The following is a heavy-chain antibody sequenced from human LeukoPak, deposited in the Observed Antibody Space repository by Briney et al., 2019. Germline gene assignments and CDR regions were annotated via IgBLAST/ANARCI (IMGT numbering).Heavy chain of an antibody. Sequence: GGSLRLSCAASGFTFSSYAMSWVRQAPGKGLEWVSATSASGGNTYYADSVKGRFTISRDNSKNTLYLQMNNLRAEDTAVYYCAKRDGSNEDFDFWGQGTLVTVSS. CDR3: AKRDGSNEDFDF. V-gene: IGHV3-23*01. J-gene: IGHJ4*02. CDR1: GFTFSSYA. D-gene: IGHD5-24*01. CDR2: TSASGGNT.